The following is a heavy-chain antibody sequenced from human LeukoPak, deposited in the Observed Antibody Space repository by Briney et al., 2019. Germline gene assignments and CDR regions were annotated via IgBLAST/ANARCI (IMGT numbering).Heavy chain of an antibody. J-gene: IGHJ4*02. Sequence: GGSLRLSCVASGFTFSSSAMHWVRQAPGKGLEYVSAISSNGGSTYYANSVKGRFTISRDNSKNTLYLQMGSLRAEDMAVYYCARGKRGYSYGLSDYFDYWGQGTLVTVSS. D-gene: IGHD5-18*01. CDR1: GFTFSSSA. V-gene: IGHV3-64*01. CDR2: ISSNGGST. CDR3: ARGKRGYSYGLSDYFDY.